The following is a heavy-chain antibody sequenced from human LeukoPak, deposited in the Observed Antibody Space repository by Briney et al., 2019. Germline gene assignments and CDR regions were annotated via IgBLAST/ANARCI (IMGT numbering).Heavy chain of an antibody. CDR3: ARDQDPGYYYYYGMDV. Sequence: ASVKVSCKASGYTFTSYGISWVRQAPGQGLEWMGWISAYNGNTNYAQKLQGRVTMTTDTSTSTAYIELRSLRSDDTAVYYCARDQDPGYYYYYGMDVWGQGTTVTVSS. CDR2: ISAYNGNT. J-gene: IGHJ6*02. CDR1: GYTFTSYG. V-gene: IGHV1-18*01.